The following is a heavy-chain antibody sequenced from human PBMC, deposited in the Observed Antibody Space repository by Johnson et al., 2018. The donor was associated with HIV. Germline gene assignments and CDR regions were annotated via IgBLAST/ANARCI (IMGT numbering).Heavy chain of an antibody. CDR1: GFTFDSYW. V-gene: IGHV3-74*01. J-gene: IGHJ3*02. CDR3: ARECQYYYDSSGCMYDAVDI. D-gene: IGHD3-22*01. Sequence: VQLVESGGGVVQPGRSLRLSCAASGFTFDSYWMHWVRQAPGKGLVWVSRINSDGSSTTYADSVKGRFTISRDNAKNTVYLQMNRLRGEDTAVYYCARECQYYYDSSGCMYDAVDIWGQGTMVTVSS. CDR2: INSDGSST.